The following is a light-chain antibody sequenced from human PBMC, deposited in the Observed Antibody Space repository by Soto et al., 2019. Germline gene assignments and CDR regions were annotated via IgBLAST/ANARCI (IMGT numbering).Light chain of an antibody. CDR1: SSDVGGYNY. Sequence: QSALTPPPSASGSLGQSVTISCTGTSSDVGGYNYVSWHQQHPGKAPKVMIYEVTKRPPGVPDRFSGSKSGNTASLTVSGRQAEDEADYYCSSFAGGGNPVLLGGGTKLTVL. V-gene: IGLV2-8*01. J-gene: IGLJ2*01. CDR2: EVT. CDR3: SSFAGGGNPVL.